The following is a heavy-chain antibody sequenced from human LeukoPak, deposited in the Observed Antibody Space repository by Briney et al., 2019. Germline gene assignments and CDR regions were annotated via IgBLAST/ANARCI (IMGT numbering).Heavy chain of an antibody. CDR1: GFTFISYA. V-gene: IGHV3-64*02. Sequence: GGSLRLSCAASGFTFISYAMHWVRQAPGKGLEYVSAISSNGGSTYYADSVKGRFTISRDNSKNTLYLQMGSLRAEDMAVYYCAREDGYWGQGTLVTVSS. D-gene: IGHD5-24*01. CDR2: ISSNGGST. CDR3: AREDGY. J-gene: IGHJ4*02.